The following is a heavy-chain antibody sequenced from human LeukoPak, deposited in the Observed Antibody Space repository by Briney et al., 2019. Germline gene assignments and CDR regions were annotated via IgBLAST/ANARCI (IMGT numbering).Heavy chain of an antibody. CDR3: ARGPDIVVVTANTAAWFDP. D-gene: IGHD2-21*02. CDR2: IYYSGST. V-gene: IGHV4-39*07. J-gene: IGHJ5*02. Sequence: PSETLSLTCTVSGGSISSSSYYWGWIRQPPGKGLEWIGRIYYSGSTYYNPSLKSRVTISVDTSKNQFSLKPSSVTAADTAVYYCARGPDIVVVTANTAAWFDPWGQGTLVTVSS. CDR1: GGSISSSSYY.